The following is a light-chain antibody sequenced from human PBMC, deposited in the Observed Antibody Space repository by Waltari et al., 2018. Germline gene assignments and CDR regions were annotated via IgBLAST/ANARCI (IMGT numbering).Light chain of an antibody. Sequence: QSALTQPPSASGSPGQSVTISCTGTSSDVGGYPYVSWYQQHPGKAPKLMIYEVSKRPSGVPDRFSGSKSGNTASLTVSGLQAEDEAHYYCSSYTTSSAPGVFGTGTRVTVL. CDR1: SSDVGGYPY. CDR3: SSYTTSSAPGV. J-gene: IGLJ1*01. V-gene: IGLV2-8*01. CDR2: EVS.